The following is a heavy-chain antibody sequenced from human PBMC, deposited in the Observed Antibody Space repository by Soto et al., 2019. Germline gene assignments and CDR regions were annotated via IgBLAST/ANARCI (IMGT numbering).Heavy chain of an antibody. Sequence: GGSLRLSCAASGFTFSSYGMHWVRQAPGKGLEWVAVIWYDGSNKYYADSVKGRFTISRDNSKNTLYLQMNSLRAEDTAVYYCARDRVAAAGTRWAFDIWGQGTMVTVSS. J-gene: IGHJ3*02. CDR2: IWYDGSNK. CDR3: ARDRVAAAGTRWAFDI. D-gene: IGHD6-13*01. CDR1: GFTFSSYG. V-gene: IGHV3-33*01.